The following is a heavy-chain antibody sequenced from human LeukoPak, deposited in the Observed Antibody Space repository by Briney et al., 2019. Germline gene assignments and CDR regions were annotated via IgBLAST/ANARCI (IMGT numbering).Heavy chain of an antibody. D-gene: IGHD1-26*01. CDR2: INPNSGGT. CDR1: GYTFTGYY. V-gene: IGHV1-2*02. Sequence: VASVKVSCKASGYTFTGYYMHWVRQAPGQGLEWMGWINPNSGGTNYAQKFQGRVTMTTDTSTSTASMELRSLRSDDTAVYYCARDHAAGWELPLNWFDPWGQGTLVTVSS. J-gene: IGHJ5*02. CDR3: ARDHAAGWELPLNWFDP.